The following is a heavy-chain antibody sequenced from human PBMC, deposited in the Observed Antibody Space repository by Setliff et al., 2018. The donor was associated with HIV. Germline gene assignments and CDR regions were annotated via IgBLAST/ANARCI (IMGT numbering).Heavy chain of an antibody. V-gene: IGHV1-18*01. CDR2: ISTYSDGT. CDR3: ARDVEHMMDV. CDR1: GYTFTAYG. Sequence: ASVKVSCKSSGYTFTAYGLSWVRQAPGQGLEWMGWISTYSDGTSYAQRLQGRVTMTTDTSTSTAYMELRRLTFDDTAVYYCARDVEHMMDVWGQGTKVTVSS. J-gene: IGHJ6*02.